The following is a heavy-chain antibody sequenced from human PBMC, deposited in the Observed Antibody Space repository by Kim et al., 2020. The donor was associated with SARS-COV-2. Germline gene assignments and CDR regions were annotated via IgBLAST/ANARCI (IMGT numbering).Heavy chain of an antibody. V-gene: IGHV1-58*01. D-gene: IGHD2-15*01. Sequence: SVKVSCKASGFTFTSSAVQWVRQARGQRLEWIGWIVVGSGNTNYAQKFQERVTITRDMSTSTAYMELSSLRSEDTAVYYCAAETGGYCSGGSCYFAHPYYYYGMDVWGQGTTVTVSS. CDR2: IVVGSGNT. CDR3: AAETGGYCSGGSCYFAHPYYYYGMDV. CDR1: GFTFTSSA. J-gene: IGHJ6*02.